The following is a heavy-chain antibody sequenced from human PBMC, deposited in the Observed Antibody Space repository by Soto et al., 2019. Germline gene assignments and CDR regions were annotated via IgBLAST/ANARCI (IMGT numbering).Heavy chain of an antibody. Sequence: GGSLRLSCAASGFTFSSYAMSWVRQAPGKGLEWVSAISGSGGSTYYADSVKGRFTISRDNSKNTLYLQMNSLRAEDTAVYYCAKEGQPRGYRYGFSDYGMDVCGQGTTVTVYS. CDR3: AKEGQPRGYRYGFSDYGMDV. CDR1: GFTFSSYA. D-gene: IGHD5-18*01. J-gene: IGHJ6*02. V-gene: IGHV3-23*01. CDR2: ISGSGGST.